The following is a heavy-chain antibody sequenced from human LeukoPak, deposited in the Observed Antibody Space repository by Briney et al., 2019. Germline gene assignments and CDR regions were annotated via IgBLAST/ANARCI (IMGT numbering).Heavy chain of an antibody. Sequence: GGSLRLSCAASGFTFSSYWMSWVRQAPGKGLEWVANIKQDGSEKYCVDSVKGRFTISRDNAKNSLYLQMNSLRAEDTAVYYCASRYYDARDLGAFDIWGQGTMVTVSS. V-gene: IGHV3-7*01. J-gene: IGHJ3*02. CDR3: ASRYYDARDLGAFDI. CDR2: IKQDGSEK. D-gene: IGHD3-3*01. CDR1: GFTFSSYW.